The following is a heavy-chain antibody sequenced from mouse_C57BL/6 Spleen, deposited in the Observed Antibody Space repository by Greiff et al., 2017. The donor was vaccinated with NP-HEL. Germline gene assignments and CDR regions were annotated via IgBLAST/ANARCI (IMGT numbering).Heavy chain of an antibody. Sequence: EVKLQESGPGLVKPSQSLSLTCSVTGYSITSGYYWNWIRQFPGNKLEWMGYISYDGSNNYNQSLKNRISITRDTSKNQFFLKLNSVTTEDTATYYCARGYYDFDYWGQGTTLTVSS. V-gene: IGHV3-6*01. CDR1: GYSITSGYY. CDR3: ARGYYDFDY. D-gene: IGHD2-4*01. J-gene: IGHJ2*01. CDR2: ISYDGSN.